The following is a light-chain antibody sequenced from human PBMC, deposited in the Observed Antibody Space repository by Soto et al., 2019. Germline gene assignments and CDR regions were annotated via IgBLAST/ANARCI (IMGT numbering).Light chain of an antibody. CDR1: SSDVGGYQY. Sequence: QSVLTQPRSVSGSPGQSVTISCTGTSSDVGGYQYVSWYQQHPGKAPKLMIYDVTKRPSGVPDRFSGSKSGNTASLTISGLQADDEADYYCRSYAGTYTYVFGNGTKVTVL. V-gene: IGLV2-11*01. J-gene: IGLJ1*01. CDR3: RSYAGTYTYV. CDR2: DVT.